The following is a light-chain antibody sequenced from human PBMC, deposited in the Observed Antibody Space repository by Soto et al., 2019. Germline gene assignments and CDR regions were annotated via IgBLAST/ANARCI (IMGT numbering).Light chain of an antibody. Sequence: EIGLTQSPCTLSLSPGERATLSCRASQSVSSSYLAWYQQKPGQAPRLLIYGASTRATGIPARFSGSGSGTEFTLTISSLQSEDFAVYYCQQSNDWWTFGQGTKVDIK. J-gene: IGKJ1*01. CDR2: GAS. CDR3: QQSNDWWT. V-gene: IGKV3-15*01. CDR1: QSVSSSY.